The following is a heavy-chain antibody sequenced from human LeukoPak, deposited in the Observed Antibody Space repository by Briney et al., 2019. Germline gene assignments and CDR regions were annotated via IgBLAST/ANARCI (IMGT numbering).Heavy chain of an antibody. J-gene: IGHJ6*02. CDR3: ARGIPHCSSTNCYESLYGMDV. Sequence: SVKVSCKASGGTFSSYAISWVRQAPGQGLEWMGGIIPIFGTANYAQKFQGRVTITADESTSTAYMALSSLRSEDTAVYYCARGIPHCSSTNCYESLYGMDVWGQGTTVTVSS. CDR2: IIPIFGTA. V-gene: IGHV1-69*01. D-gene: IGHD2-2*01. CDR1: GGTFSSYA.